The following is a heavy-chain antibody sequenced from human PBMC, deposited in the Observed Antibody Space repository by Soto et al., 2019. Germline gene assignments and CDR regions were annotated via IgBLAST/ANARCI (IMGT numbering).Heavy chain of an antibody. V-gene: IGHV3-23*01. J-gene: IGHJ4*02. CDR2: ISGSDGSN. Sequence: GGSLRLSCAASGFTISSYAMSWVRQAPAKGLEWVSAISGSDGSNYYADSVKGRFTISTDNSKNTLYLHMNSLRAEDTDVYYCAKDVWEEQQLFSLDYWGPGPLVTVST. CDR1: GFTISSYA. CDR3: AKDVWEEQQLFSLDY. D-gene: IGHD6-13*01.